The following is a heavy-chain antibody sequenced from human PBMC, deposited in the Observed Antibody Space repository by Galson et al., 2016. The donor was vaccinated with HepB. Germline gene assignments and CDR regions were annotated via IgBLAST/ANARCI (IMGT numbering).Heavy chain of an antibody. V-gene: IGHV3-74*01. Sequence: SLRLSCAASGFTFSSYWMHWVRQVPGKGLVMVARTNTDGSDTGYADSVKGRFTISRDNAKNTLYLQMNTLRAEDTAVYYCARDYLTYPGSYLYSWGQGTLVTVSS. D-gene: IGHD1-26*01. CDR2: TNTDGSDT. CDR1: GFTFSSYW. CDR3: ARDYLTYPGSYLYS. J-gene: IGHJ4*02.